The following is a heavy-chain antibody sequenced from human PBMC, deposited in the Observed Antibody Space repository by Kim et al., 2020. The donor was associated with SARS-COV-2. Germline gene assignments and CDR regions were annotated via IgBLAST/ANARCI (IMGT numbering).Heavy chain of an antibody. CDR3: ARVYNPLLRFSEDGLDV. CDR2: INPSGGST. CDR1: GYTFTSYY. Sequence: ASVKVSCKASGYTFTSYYMHWVRQAPGQGLEWMGIINPSGGSTSYAQKFQGRVTMTRDTSTSTVYMELSSLRSEDTAVYYCARVYNPLLRFSEDGLDVWGKGTTVTVSS. V-gene: IGHV1-46*01. J-gene: IGHJ6*04. D-gene: IGHD3-3*01.